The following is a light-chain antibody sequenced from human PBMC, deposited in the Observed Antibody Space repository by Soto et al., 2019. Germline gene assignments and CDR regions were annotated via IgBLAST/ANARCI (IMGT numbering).Light chain of an antibody. CDR1: SSDVGGYNY. J-gene: IGLJ2*01. CDR2: EVS. CDR3: SSYTSSSTLNVV. V-gene: IGLV2-14*01. Sequence: QSALTQPASVSGSPGQSITISCTGTSSDVGGYNYVSWYQQHPGKAPKLMIYEVSNRPSGVSNRFSGSKSGNTAFLTISGLQAEDEADYYCSSYTSSSTLNVVFGGGTKVTVL.